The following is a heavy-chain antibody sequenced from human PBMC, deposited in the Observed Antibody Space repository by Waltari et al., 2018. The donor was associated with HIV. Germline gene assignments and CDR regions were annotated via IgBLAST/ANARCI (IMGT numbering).Heavy chain of an antibody. J-gene: IGHJ6*02. V-gene: IGHV1-69*18. Sequence: QVQIVQSGAEVKQPGSSVTVSCEASGGSFSNYAVRWVRQVPGQGLEWLGRVIPVFGSPDYSLKCHGRRTIVADEPINTAYMELSSLTSEDTAGYYCATGDGRNFGVVREYYHYGMDVWGQGTTVTVSS. CDR1: GGSFSNYA. CDR2: VIPVFGSP. CDR3: ATGDGRNFGVVREYYHYGMDV. D-gene: IGHD3-3*01.